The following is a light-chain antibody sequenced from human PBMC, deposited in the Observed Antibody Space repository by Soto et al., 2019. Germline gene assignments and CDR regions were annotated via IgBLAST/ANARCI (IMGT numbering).Light chain of an antibody. Sequence: DIQMTQSPSSLSASGGGRVPITFRASQGISTYLNWYQQKPGKAPKVLIYDASSLEGGVPSRFSGTGSATEFILTISSLQPDDFATYHCQHYGGVWTFGQGTKVDI. CDR2: DAS. J-gene: IGKJ1*01. V-gene: IGKV1-39*01. CDR3: QHYGGVWT. CDR1: QGISTY.